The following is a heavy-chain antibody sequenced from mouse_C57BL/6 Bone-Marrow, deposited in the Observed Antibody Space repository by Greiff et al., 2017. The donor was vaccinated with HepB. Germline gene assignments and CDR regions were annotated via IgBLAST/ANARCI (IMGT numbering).Heavy chain of an antibody. CDR1: GYTFTDYY. V-gene: IGHV1-76*01. D-gene: IGHD2-10*02. CDR3: ARGDVWSCFAY. Sequence: QVQLQQSGAELVRPGASVKLSCKASGYTFTDYYINWVKQRPGQGLEWIARIYPGSGNTYYNEKFKGKATLTAEKSSSTAYMQLSRLTSEDSAVYFCARGDVWSCFAYWGQGTPLTVSS. CDR2: IYPGSGNT. J-gene: IGHJ2*01.